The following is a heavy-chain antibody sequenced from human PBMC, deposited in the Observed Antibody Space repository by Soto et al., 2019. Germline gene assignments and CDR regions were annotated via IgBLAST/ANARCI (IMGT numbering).Heavy chain of an antibody. V-gene: IGHV3-23*01. J-gene: IGHJ4*02. Sequence: EVQLLESGGGLVQPGGSLRLSCTASGFTFSSYTMSWVRQAPGQGLEWVSARSGSGGSTFYADSVKGRFAISRDNSKNTLFLPMNSLRAADPAGYYGANEGSFDSSVFYDDFHYWGQGTLVTVSS. CDR3: ANEGSFDSSVFYDDFHY. D-gene: IGHD3-22*01. CDR2: RSGSGGST. CDR1: GFTFSSYT.